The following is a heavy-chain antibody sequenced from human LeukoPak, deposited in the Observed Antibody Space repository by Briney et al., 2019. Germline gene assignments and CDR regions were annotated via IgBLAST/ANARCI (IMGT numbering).Heavy chain of an antibody. V-gene: IGHV3-21*01. Sequence: GGSLRLSCAASGFIFSSYTMNWVRQAPGKGLEWVSFVSSSSSYIYHADSVKGRFTISRDNAKNSLYLQMNSLRAEDTAVYYCARDRQSITIFGVLIPIYMDVWGKGTTVTVSS. D-gene: IGHD3-3*01. CDR2: VSSSSSYI. CDR3: ARDRQSITIFGVLIPIYMDV. CDR1: GFIFSSYT. J-gene: IGHJ6*03.